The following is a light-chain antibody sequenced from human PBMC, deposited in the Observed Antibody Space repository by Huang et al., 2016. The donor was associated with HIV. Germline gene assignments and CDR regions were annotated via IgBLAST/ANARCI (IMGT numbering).Light chain of an antibody. CDR3: QKYDSAPLT. CDR1: QGISNS. V-gene: IGKV1-27*01. CDR2: AAS. Sequence: DIQMTQSPSSLSASVGARVTITCRARQGISNSLAWYQQKPGKVPRLLIYAASTLQTGVPSRFSGSRSGRDFSLTIGSLQPEDVATYYCQKYDSAPLTFGGGTKVEI. J-gene: IGKJ4*01.